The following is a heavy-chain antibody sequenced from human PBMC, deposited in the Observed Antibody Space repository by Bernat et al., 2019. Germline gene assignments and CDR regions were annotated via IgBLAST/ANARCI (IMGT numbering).Heavy chain of an antibody. Sequence: QVQLQESGLGLVKPSETLSLTCTVSGGSISSYYWSWIRQPPGKGLEWIGYIYYSGSTNYNPSLKSRVTISVDTSKNQFSLKLSSVTAADTAVYYCARDLSITMIGGWFDPWGQGTLVTVSS. CDR1: GGSISSYY. D-gene: IGHD3-22*01. V-gene: IGHV4-59*01. CDR3: ARDLSITMIGGWFDP. CDR2: IYYSGST. J-gene: IGHJ5*02.